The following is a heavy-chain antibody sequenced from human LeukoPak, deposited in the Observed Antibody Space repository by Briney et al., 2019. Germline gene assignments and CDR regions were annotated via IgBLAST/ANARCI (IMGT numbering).Heavy chain of an antibody. J-gene: IGHJ4*02. CDR3: ARDGGSYLQPTDY. Sequence: GGSLRLSCAASGFTVRSNYMSWVRQAPGKGLEWVSAISGSGGSTYYADSVKGRFTISRDNSKNTLYLQMNSLRAEDTAVYHCARDGGSYLQPTDYWGQGTLVTVSS. D-gene: IGHD1-26*01. V-gene: IGHV3-23*01. CDR1: GFTVRSNY. CDR2: ISGSGGST.